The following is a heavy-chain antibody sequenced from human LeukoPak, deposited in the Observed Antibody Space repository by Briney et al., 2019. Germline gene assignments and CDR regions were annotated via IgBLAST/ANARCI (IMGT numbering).Heavy chain of an antibody. V-gene: IGHV1-69*04. J-gene: IGHJ5*02. Sequence: SVKVSCKASGGTFSSYAISWVRQAPGQGLEWMGRIIPILGIANYAQKFQGRVTITADKSTSTAYMELSSLRSEDTAVYYCAREYYGSGANWFDPWGQGTLATVSS. CDR1: GGTFSSYA. CDR3: AREYYGSGANWFDP. D-gene: IGHD3-10*01. CDR2: IIPILGIA.